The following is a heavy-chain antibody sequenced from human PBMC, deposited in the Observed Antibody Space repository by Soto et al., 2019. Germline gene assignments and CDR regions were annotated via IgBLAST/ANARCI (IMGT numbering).Heavy chain of an antibody. CDR3: ARAEMATTNWFDP. D-gene: IGHD1-1*01. V-gene: IGHV4-59*01. CDR1: GGSISSYY. J-gene: IGHJ5*02. CDR2: IFYSGCT. Sequence: QVQLQESGPGLVKPSETLSLTCTVSGGSISSYYWSWIRQPPGKGLEWIGYIFYSGCTNNNPPLRSRVXXSXDKXKNQFSRKLSSVTAADTAVYYCARAEMATTNWFDPWGQGTLVTVSS.